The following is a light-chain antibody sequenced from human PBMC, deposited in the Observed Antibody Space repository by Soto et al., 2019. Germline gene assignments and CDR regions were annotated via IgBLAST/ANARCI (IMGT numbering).Light chain of an antibody. Sequence: QSVLTQPPSASGTPGQRVTISCSGSSSNIGSNYVYWYHQLPGTAPKLVIFRDGQRPSGVPARFFGSKSDTSASLAITGLRSEDEAHYYCAVWDNSMTAWVFGGGTKVTVL. CDR1: SSNIGSNY. J-gene: IGLJ3*02. CDR3: AVWDNSMTAWV. CDR2: RDG. V-gene: IGLV1-47*01.